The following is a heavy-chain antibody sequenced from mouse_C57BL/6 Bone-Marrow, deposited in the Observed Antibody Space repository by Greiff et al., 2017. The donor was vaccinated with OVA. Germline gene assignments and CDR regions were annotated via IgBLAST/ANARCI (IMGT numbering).Heavy chain of an antibody. V-gene: IGHV1-81*01. CDR1: GYTFTSYG. CDR3: ASRYYGSSWFAY. Sequence: QVQLQQSGAELARPGASVKLSCTASGYTFTSYGISWVKQRTGQGLEWIGEIYPRSGNTYYNEKFKGKATLTADKSSSTAYMELRSLTSEDSAVYFCASRYYGSSWFAYWGQGTLVTVSA. D-gene: IGHD1-1*01. CDR2: IYPRSGNT. J-gene: IGHJ3*01.